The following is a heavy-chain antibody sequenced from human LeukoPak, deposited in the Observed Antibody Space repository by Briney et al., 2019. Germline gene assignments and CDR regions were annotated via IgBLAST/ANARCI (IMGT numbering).Heavy chain of an antibody. CDR2: IRYDGSNK. CDR3: AKHKYSSSPARFDP. D-gene: IGHD6-6*01. Sequence: GGSLRLSCAASGFTFSSYGMHWVRQAPGKGLEWVAFIRYDGSNKYYADSVKGRFTISRDNSKNTLYLQMNSLRAEDTAVYYCAKHKYSSSPARFDPWGQGTLVTVSS. CDR1: GFTFSSYG. V-gene: IGHV3-30*02. J-gene: IGHJ5*02.